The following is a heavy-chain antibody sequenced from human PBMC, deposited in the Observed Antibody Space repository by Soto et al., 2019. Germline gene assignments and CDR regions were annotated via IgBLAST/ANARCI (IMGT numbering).Heavy chain of an antibody. CDR1: GFTFTRYS. V-gene: IGHV3-21*01. CDR2: ISSTTNYI. J-gene: IGHJ4*02. Sequence: GGSLRLSCAASGFTFTRYSMNWVRQAPGKGLEWVSSISSTTNYIYYADAMKGRFTVSRDNAKNSVYLEMNSLSAEDTALYYCARESEDLTSNFDYWGQGTLVTVSS. CDR3: ARESEDLTSNFDY.